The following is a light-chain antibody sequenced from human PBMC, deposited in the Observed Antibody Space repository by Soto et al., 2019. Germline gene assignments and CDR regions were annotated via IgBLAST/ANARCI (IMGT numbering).Light chain of an antibody. Sequence: EIVMTQSPATLSVSPGERATLSCRASQSVSSILAWYQQKPGQAPRLLIYGASTRATGIPARFSGSGSGTEFTLTISSLQPEDFAVYYCHQYNNWPPRTFGQGTKLEIK. CDR2: GAS. CDR1: QSVSSI. CDR3: HQYNNWPPRT. J-gene: IGKJ2*01. V-gene: IGKV3-15*01.